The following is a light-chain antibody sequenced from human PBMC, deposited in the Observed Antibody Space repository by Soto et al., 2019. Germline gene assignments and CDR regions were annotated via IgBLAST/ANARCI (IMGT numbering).Light chain of an antibody. CDR1: QSVSSK. J-gene: IGKJ4*01. V-gene: IGKV3-15*01. Sequence: DIVLTQAPATLSVYPGERATLSCRASQSVSSKLAWYQQKPGQAPRLLIYGASTRATGIPARFSGSGSGTEFTLTISSLQSEDFAVYYCQQYNNGLTFGGGTKVDIK. CDR2: GAS. CDR3: QQYNNGLT.